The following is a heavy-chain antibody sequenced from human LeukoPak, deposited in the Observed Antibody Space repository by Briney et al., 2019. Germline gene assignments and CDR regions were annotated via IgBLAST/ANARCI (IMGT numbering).Heavy chain of an antibody. J-gene: IGHJ4*02. CDR1: GFTFSSYG. D-gene: IGHD3-3*01. V-gene: IGHV3-33*01. Sequence: PGRSLRLSCTASGFTFSSYGMHWVRQAPGKGLEWVAIIWYDGSDKYYADSVKGRFTISRDNIKNTLYLQMSSLRAEDTAVYYCARDDAALRIFDYWGQGTLVTVSS. CDR3: ARDDAALRIFDY. CDR2: IWYDGSDK.